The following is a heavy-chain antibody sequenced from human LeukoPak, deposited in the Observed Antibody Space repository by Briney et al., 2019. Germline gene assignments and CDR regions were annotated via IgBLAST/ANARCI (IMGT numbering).Heavy chain of an antibody. D-gene: IGHD2-8*01. CDR1: GFTFSRYG. V-gene: IGHV3-30*02. CDR2: IRYERSNK. Sequence: PGGSLRLSCAASGFTFSRYGMHWVRQAPGKGLEWVAFIRYERSNKYYADSVKGRFTISRDNSKNTLYLQMNSLRAEHTAVYYCALIWVYATDDYWGQGTLVTVSS. CDR3: ALIWVYATDDY. J-gene: IGHJ4*02.